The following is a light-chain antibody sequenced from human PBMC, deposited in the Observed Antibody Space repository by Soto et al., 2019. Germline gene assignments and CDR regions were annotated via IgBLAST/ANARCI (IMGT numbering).Light chain of an antibody. CDR3: QHFNNYPLT. Sequence: AIQLTQSPSSLSASVGERVTITCRASQDISSALAWYQQKPGKAPKLLIYDASGLESGVPSRFSGSGSGTDFTLTISSLQPEDFAAYYCQHFNNYPLTVGGGTKADIK. CDR2: DAS. V-gene: IGKV1D-13*01. CDR1: QDISSA. J-gene: IGKJ4*01.